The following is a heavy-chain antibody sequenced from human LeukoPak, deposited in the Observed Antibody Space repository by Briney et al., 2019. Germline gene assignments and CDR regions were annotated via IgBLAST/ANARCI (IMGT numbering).Heavy chain of an antibody. CDR1: GFTFSSYA. Sequence: PGGSLRLSCAASGFTFSSYAMSWVRQAPGKGLVWVSRINSDGSSTSYADSVKGRFTISRDNAKNTLYLQMNSLRAEDTAVYYCARAVSTSCYDYWGQGTLVTVSS. CDR3: ARAVSTSCYDY. J-gene: IGHJ4*02. CDR2: INSDGSST. D-gene: IGHD2-2*01. V-gene: IGHV3-74*01.